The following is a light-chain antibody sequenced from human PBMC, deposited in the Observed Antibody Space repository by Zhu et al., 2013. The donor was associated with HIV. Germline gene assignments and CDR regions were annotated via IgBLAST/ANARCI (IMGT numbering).Light chain of an antibody. V-gene: IGKV3-11*01. CDR2: DAS. J-gene: IGKJ4*01. Sequence: EIVLTQSPATLSLSPGERATLSCRASQSVSSYLAWYQQKPGQAPRLLIYDASNRATGIPARFSGSGSGTDFTLTISSLQSEDFAVYFCQQYNDWPPLTFGGGTKVEIK. CDR3: QQYNDWPPLT. CDR1: QSVSSY.